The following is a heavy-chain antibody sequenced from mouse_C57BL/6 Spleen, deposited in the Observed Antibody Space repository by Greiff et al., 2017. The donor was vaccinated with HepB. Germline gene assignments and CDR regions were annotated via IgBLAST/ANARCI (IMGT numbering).Heavy chain of an antibody. CDR3: ASGPGSLYYFDY. CDR2: ISDGGSYT. CDR1: GFTFSSYA. D-gene: IGHD1-1*01. Sequence: DVHLVESGGGLVKPGGSLKLSCAASGFTFSSYAMSWVRQTPEKRLEWVATISDGGSYTYYPDNVKGRFTISRDNAKNNLYLQMSHLKSEDTAMYYCASGPGSLYYFDYWGQGTTLTVSS. J-gene: IGHJ2*01. V-gene: IGHV5-4*01.